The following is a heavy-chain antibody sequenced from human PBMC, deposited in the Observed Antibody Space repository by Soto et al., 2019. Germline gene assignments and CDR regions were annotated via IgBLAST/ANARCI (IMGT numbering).Heavy chain of an antibody. J-gene: IGHJ6*02. CDR2: ISLRHHST. CDR1: GHTFVDYF. Sequence: ASVKVSCKTSGHTFVDYFIHWVRQAPGQGLEWMGIISLRHHSTSYAQRFQDRLSVTRDPSSTTIYMELSSLRGEDTAVYYCARDRIEAAGTPRFNYYYGMDVWGQGTTVTVSS. D-gene: IGHD6-13*01. V-gene: IGHV1-46*01. CDR3: ARDRIEAAGTPRFNYYYGMDV.